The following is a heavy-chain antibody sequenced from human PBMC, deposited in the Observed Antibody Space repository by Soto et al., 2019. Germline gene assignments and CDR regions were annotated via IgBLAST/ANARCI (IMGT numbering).Heavy chain of an antibody. D-gene: IGHD2-21*02. Sequence: GGSLRLSCAASGFSFSSYTMNWVRQAPGKGLEWVASISGSISGSSGYIYYADSLKGRFTISRDNAKNTLYLQMNSLRAEDTAVYYCARDQGGDDYWGQGTLVTVSS. CDR1: GFSFSSYT. CDR3: ARDQGGDDY. J-gene: IGHJ4*02. CDR2: ISGSISGSSGYI. V-gene: IGHV3-21*01.